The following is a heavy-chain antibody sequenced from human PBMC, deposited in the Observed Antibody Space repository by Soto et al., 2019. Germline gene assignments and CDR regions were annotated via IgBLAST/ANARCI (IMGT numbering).Heavy chain of an antibody. Sequence: QLQLQESGPGLVKPSETLSLTCTVSGGSISGNLWGWIRQPPGKGLEWIANIQPGGNTNYNPSLRSRVTMSVDTSKNQFYLNLNSVTAADTAVYFCTRRRGGYPTYDWGQGTLVIVSS. CDR3: TRRRGGYPTYD. CDR1: GGSISGNL. V-gene: IGHV4-39*01. D-gene: IGHD5-12*01. CDR2: IQPGGNT. J-gene: IGHJ4*02.